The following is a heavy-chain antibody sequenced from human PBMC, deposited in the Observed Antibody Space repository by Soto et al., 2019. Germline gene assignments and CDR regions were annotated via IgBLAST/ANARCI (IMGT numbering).Heavy chain of an antibody. CDR3: ARPNEGGYSANHHYYYALDV. Sequence: SVKVSCKVSGGIFRSYAISWVRQAPGQGLEWMGGAVPIFGVTNYAQKFQGRITITANESTSTAYMELNTLRSDDTAVYYCARPNEGGYSANHHYYYALDVWGQGTTVTVSS. V-gene: IGHV1-69*13. D-gene: IGHD3-10*01. J-gene: IGHJ6*02. CDR2: AVPIFGVT. CDR1: GGIFRSYA.